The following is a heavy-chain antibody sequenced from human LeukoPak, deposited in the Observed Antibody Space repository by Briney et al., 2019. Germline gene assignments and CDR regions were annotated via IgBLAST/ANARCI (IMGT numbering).Heavy chain of an antibody. Sequence: SETLSLTCAVYGGSFSRYYWSWIRQPPGKGLEWIGEINHSGSTNYNPSLKSRVTISVDTSKNQFSLKLSSVTAADTAVYYCARLSLYDTRNDYWGQGTLVTVSS. CDR2: INHSGST. D-gene: IGHD3-22*01. CDR3: ARLSLYDTRNDY. J-gene: IGHJ4*02. V-gene: IGHV4-34*01. CDR1: GGSFSRYY.